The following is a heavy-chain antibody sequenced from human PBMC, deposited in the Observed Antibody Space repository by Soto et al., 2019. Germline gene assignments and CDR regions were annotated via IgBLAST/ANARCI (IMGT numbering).Heavy chain of an antibody. Sequence: ASVRVSCKASGYTFTSYGISWVRQAPGQGLEWMGWISAYNGNTNYAQKLQGRVTMTTDTSTSTAYMELRSLRSDDTAVYYCARDGGRGGGIAARQVFGYYYYYGMDVWGQGTTVTVSS. D-gene: IGHD6-6*01. J-gene: IGHJ6*02. CDR3: ARDGGRGGGIAARQVFGYYYYYGMDV. CDR1: GYTFTSYG. V-gene: IGHV1-18*01. CDR2: ISAYNGNT.